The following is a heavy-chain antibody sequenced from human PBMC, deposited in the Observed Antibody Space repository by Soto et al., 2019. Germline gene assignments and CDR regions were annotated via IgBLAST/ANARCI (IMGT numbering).Heavy chain of an antibody. Sequence: ASVKVSCKASGYTFTSYYMHWVRQAPGQGLEWMGIINPSGGSTSYAQKFQGRVTMTRDTSTSTVYMELSSLRSEDTAVYYCARDKASEWLRLGAFDIWGQGTMVTVSS. D-gene: IGHD5-12*01. CDR3: ARDKASEWLRLGAFDI. CDR1: GYTFTSYY. J-gene: IGHJ3*02. CDR2: INPSGGST. V-gene: IGHV1-46*03.